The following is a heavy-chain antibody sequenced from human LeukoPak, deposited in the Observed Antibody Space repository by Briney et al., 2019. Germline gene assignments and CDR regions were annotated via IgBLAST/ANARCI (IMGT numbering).Heavy chain of an antibody. CDR1: GGSISSGDYS. Sequence: SETLSLTCTVSGGSISSGDYSWSWIRQPPGKGLEWIGYIYYSGSTYYNPSLKSRVTISVDTSKNQFSLKLSSVTAADTAVYYCARDGGYSYGPTYDYWGQGTLVTVSS. CDR3: ARDGGYSYGPTYDY. D-gene: IGHD5-18*01. V-gene: IGHV4-30-4*01. J-gene: IGHJ4*02. CDR2: IYYSGST.